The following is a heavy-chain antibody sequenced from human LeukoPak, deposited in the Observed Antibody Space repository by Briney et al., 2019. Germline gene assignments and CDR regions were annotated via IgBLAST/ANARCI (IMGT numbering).Heavy chain of an antibody. CDR3: ARVPGYSSSWYISYYYYYYMDV. J-gene: IGHJ6*03. V-gene: IGHV3-21*01. D-gene: IGHD6-13*01. Sequence: PGGSLRLSCAASGFTFSSYRMNWVRQAPGKGLEWVASISSSSSYMYYADSVKGRFTISRDNAKNSLYLQMNSLRAEDTAVYYCARVPGYSSSWYISYYYYYYMDVWGKGTTVTVSS. CDR1: GFTFSSYR. CDR2: ISSSSSYM.